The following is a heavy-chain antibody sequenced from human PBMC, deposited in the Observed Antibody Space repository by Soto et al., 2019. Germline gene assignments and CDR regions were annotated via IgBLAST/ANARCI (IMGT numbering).Heavy chain of an antibody. CDR1: GYTFTSYY. D-gene: IGHD6-19*01. Sequence: ASVKVSCKASGYTFTSYYMHWVRQAPGQGLEWMGIINPSGGSTSYAQKFQGRVTMTRDTSTSTVYMELSSLRSEDTAVYYCARDRTLRGSPYSSGWYPLDYWGQGTLVTVSS. CDR2: INPSGGST. J-gene: IGHJ4*02. V-gene: IGHV1-46*01. CDR3: ARDRTLRGSPYSSGWYPLDY.